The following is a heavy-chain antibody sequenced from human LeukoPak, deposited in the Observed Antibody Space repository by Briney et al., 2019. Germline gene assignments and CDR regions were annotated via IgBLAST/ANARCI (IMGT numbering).Heavy chain of an antibody. V-gene: IGHV6-1*01. J-gene: IGHJ5*02. CDR2: TYYRSKWYN. CDR1: GDSVSSNSAA. Sequence: SQTLSLTCAISGDSVSSNSAAWNWIRQSPSRGLEWLGRTYYRSKWYNDYAVSVKSRITINPDTYKNQFSLKLSSVTAADTAVYYCARGGASGSHLHWFDPWGQGTLVTVSS. D-gene: IGHD3-10*01. CDR3: ARGGASGSHLHWFDP.